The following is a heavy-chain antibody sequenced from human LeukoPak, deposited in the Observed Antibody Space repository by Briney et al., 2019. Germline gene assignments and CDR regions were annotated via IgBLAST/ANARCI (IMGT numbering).Heavy chain of an antibody. CDR1: GFTFTSDA. J-gene: IGHJ6*02. Sequence: GGSLRLSCVASGFTFTSDAMNWVRQAPGKGLEWVSSTVSRGTTQYADSVKSRFTVSRDTSTNTLYLQMNSLRDEDTAVYYCASSRLYGGNFRSYYYYYGMDVWGQGTTVTVSS. V-gene: IGHV3-23*01. CDR2: TVSRGTT. CDR3: ASSRLYGGNFRSYYYYYGMDV. D-gene: IGHD4-23*01.